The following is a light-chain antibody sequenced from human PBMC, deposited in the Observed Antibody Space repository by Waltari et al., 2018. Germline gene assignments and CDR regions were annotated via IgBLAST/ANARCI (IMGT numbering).Light chain of an antibody. Sequence: VMSQSPPSLSVSHGQPASIACKSSQSLLHSDGKSYLCWYVQKPGQTPQLLIYEASTRFSGVPERFSGSGSGTLFTLKISRVEAEDVGIYYCMQRIQTPVTFGGGTKVEIK. CDR3: MQRIQTPVT. V-gene: IGKV2D-29*01. J-gene: IGKJ4*01. CDR2: EAS. CDR1: QSLLHSDGKSY.